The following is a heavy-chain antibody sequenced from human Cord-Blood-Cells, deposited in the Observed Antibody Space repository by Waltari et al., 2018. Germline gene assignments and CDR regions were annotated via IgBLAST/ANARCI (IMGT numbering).Heavy chain of an antibody. D-gene: IGHD3-16*01. CDR3: EGGGAARSHY. V-gene: IGHV3-30*14. Sequence: QVQLVESGGGVVQPGRSLRLSCAASGFTFSSYAMHWVRQAPGKGLEWVAVISYDGSNKYYADSVKGRFTISKENSKNTLYHQMNSLRAEDTAVYYCEGGGAARSHYWGQGTLVTVSS. CDR1: GFTFSSYA. J-gene: IGHJ4*02. CDR2: ISYDGSNK.